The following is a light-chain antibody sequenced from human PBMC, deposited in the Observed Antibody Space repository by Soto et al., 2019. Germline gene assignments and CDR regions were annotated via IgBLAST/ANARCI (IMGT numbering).Light chain of an antibody. Sequence: EIVMTQSPDTLSVSPGEGATLSCRASQSVSSKLAWYQQKPGQAPRLLIYGASTRATGIPARFSGSGSGTEFTLIFSSLQSEDSAVYYCQQYNSWLWTFGQGTKVDIK. CDR2: GAS. CDR1: QSVSSK. V-gene: IGKV3-15*01. J-gene: IGKJ1*01. CDR3: QQYNSWLWT.